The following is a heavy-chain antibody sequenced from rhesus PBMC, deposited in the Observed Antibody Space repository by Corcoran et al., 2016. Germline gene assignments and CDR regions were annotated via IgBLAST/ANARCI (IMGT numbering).Heavy chain of an antibody. J-gene: IGHJ5-2*02. D-gene: IGHD2-21*01. CDR3: AKDQGWV. CDR1: GYSFSSSW. CDR2: SSPGDSNS. V-gene: IGHV5S1*01. Sequence: EVQLVQSGAEVKRPGESLRISCKTSGYSFSSSWISWVRQMTGKGLEWIASSSPGDSNSRYNPSFQGHVTISADKSISTTYLQWSSLKAADTATYYCAKDQGWVWGRGVLVTVSS.